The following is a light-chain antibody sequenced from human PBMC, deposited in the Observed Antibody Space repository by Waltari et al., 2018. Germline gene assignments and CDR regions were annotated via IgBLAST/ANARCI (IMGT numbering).Light chain of an antibody. Sequence: QSVLTQPPSVSAAPGQRVTIPCLGGSSNIGHNYVSWYRQFPGTAPKLLIYENSERPSGIPGRFSGSKSGTSATLDITGLQAGDEADYYCGTWDSSLSGAVFGGGTHLTVL. CDR3: GTWDSSLSGAV. CDR2: ENS. V-gene: IGLV1-51*02. J-gene: IGLJ7*01. CDR1: SSNIGHNY.